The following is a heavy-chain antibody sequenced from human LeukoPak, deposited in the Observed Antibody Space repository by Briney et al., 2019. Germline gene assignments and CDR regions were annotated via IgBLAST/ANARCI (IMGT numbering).Heavy chain of an antibody. V-gene: IGHV3-30*02. CDR3: AKDRRAGQQLVYYMDV. J-gene: IGHJ6*03. Sequence: GGSLRLSCAASGFTFSSYGMHWVRQAPGKGLEWVAFIRYDGSNKYYADSVKGRFTISRDNSRNTLYLQMNSLRAEDTAVYYCAKDRRAGQQLVYYMDVWGKGTTVTVSS. D-gene: IGHD6-13*01. CDR1: GFTFSSYG. CDR2: IRYDGSNK.